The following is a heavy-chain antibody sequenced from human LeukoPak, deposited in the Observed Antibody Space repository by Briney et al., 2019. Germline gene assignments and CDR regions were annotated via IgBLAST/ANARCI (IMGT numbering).Heavy chain of an antibody. J-gene: IGHJ4*02. CDR1: GGSISSSNW. CDR2: IYHSGST. V-gene: IGHV4-4*02. D-gene: IGHD1-1*01. CDR3: ARDRGTWNDDGFDY. Sequence: SETLSLTCAVSGGSISSSNWWSWVRQPPGKGLEWIGEIYHSGSTNYNPSLKSRVTISVDKSKNQFSLKLGSVTAADTAVYYCARDRGTWNDDGFDYWGQGTLVTVSS.